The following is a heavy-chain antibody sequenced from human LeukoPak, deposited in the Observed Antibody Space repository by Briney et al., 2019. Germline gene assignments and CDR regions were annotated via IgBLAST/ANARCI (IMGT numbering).Heavy chain of an antibody. D-gene: IGHD3-3*01. Sequence: PGGSLRLSCAASGFTFSSYGMHWVRQAPGKGLEWVAVIWYDGSNKYYADSVKGRFTISRDNSKNTLYLQMNSLRAEDTAVYYCARDRPGLRFLEYYYYGMDVWGQGTTVTVSS. CDR2: IWYDGSNK. V-gene: IGHV3-33*01. CDR1: GFTFSSYG. J-gene: IGHJ6*02. CDR3: ARDRPGLRFLEYYYYGMDV.